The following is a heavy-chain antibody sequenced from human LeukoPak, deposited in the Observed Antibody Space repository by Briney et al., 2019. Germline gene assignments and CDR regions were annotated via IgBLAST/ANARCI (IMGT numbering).Heavy chain of an antibody. CDR1: GFTFSSYS. J-gene: IGHJ6*04. Sequence: GGSLRLSCAASGFTFSSYSMNWVRHTPGKGLEWGSFIISSSIYIYYADSVKRRFTISRDNAQKTLYLQMNSLRDEGTAVYYCAETYYYYNGMDVWGKGTTVTVSS. CDR2: IISSSIYI. CDR3: AETYYYYNGMDV. V-gene: IGHV3-21*01.